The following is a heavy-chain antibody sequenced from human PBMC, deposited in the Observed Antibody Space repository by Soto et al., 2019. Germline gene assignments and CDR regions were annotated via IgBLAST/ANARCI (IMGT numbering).Heavy chain of an antibody. CDR3: AKEGDIVATTHFDY. CDR2: ISYDGSNK. D-gene: IGHD5-12*01. Sequence: QVQLVESGGGVVQPGRSLRLSCAASGFTFSSYGMHWVRQAPGKGLEWLAVISYDGSNKYYADSVKGRFTISRDNSKNTLYLQMNSLRAEDTAVYYCAKEGDIVATTHFDYWGQGTLVTVSS. CDR1: GFTFSSYG. V-gene: IGHV3-30*18. J-gene: IGHJ4*02.